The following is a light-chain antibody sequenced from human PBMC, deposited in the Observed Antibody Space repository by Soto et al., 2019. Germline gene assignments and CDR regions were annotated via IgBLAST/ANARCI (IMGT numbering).Light chain of an antibody. CDR3: KQYESFPK. CDR1: QTINSW. CDR2: KVS. Sequence: DIHMTHSPSTLSASVVDIVTITFRASQTINSWLAWYQQKPGKAPKLLIYKVSSLESGVPSRFSGSGSVTEFTLTINSLQPDDFGSYYCKQYESFPKFGQGTKVDIK. J-gene: IGKJ1*01. V-gene: IGKV1-5*03.